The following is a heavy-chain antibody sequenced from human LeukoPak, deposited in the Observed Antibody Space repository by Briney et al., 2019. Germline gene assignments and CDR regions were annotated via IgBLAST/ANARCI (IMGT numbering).Heavy chain of an antibody. Sequence: PGGSLRLSCGASGFIFSSYSMHWVRQAPGKGLEWVSAISGSSGSTYYADSVKGRFTNSRDNSKNTLYLQRNSLRAEDTAVYYCAKDYRRWLQLRYFDYWGQGTLVTVSS. CDR3: AKDYRRWLQLRYFDY. CDR2: ISGSSGST. J-gene: IGHJ4*02. V-gene: IGHV3-23*01. D-gene: IGHD5-24*01. CDR1: GFIFSSYS.